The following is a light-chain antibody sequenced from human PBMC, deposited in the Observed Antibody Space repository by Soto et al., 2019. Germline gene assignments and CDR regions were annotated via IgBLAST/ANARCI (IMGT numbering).Light chain of an antibody. CDR2: EVS. J-gene: IGLJ3*02. CDR3: SSYTSSSALV. Sequence: QSALTQPASVSGSPGRSITISCTGTSSDVGGYDYVSWYQQHPGKAPKLMIYEVSNRPSGVSTRFSGSKSANTAFLIISGLHAEGEADYYCSSYTSSSALVFGGGTKLTVL. V-gene: IGLV2-14*01. CDR1: SSDVGGYDY.